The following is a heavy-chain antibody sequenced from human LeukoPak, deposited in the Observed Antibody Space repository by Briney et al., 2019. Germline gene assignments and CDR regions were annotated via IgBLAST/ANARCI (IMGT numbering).Heavy chain of an antibody. J-gene: IGHJ5*02. CDR3: AKDRPHYH. V-gene: IGHV3-23*01. CDR2: ISGSGGST. Sequence: GASLRLSCAAAGFTFSNYAMSWVRQAPGKGLEWVSVISGSGGSTYYRDSVKGRFTISRDNSKNTLYLQMNSLRAEDTAVYYCAKDRPHYHWGQGTLVTVSS. CDR1: GFTFSNYA.